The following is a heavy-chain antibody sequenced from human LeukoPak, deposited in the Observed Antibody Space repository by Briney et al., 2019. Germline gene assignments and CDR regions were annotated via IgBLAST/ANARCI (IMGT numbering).Heavy chain of an antibody. CDR1: GYTFTSND. V-gene: IGHV1-8*01. D-gene: IGHD6-19*01. J-gene: IGHJ5*02. CDR2: LNPNSGNT. CDR3: AKMTVSGRDNWFDP. Sequence: ASVKVSCKASGYTFTSNDINWVRRATGQGLEWMGWLNPNSGNTGYAQKFQGRVTITRNTSINTAYMELTSLTSEDTAVYYCAKMTVSGRDNWFDPWGQGTLVTVSS.